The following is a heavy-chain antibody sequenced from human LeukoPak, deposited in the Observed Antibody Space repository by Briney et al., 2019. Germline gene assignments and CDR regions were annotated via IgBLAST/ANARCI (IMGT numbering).Heavy chain of an antibody. J-gene: IGHJ4*02. CDR3: ARDQYYYDSSGYYSVY. CDR2: IGAYNGNT. CDR1: GYTFTSYG. V-gene: IGHV1-18*01. D-gene: IGHD3-22*01. Sequence: ASVKVSCKASGYTFTSYGISWVRQAPGQGLEWMGWIGAYNGNTNYAQKLQGRVTMTTDTSTSTAYMELRSLRSDDTAVYYCARDQYYYDSSGYYSVYWGQGTLVTVSS.